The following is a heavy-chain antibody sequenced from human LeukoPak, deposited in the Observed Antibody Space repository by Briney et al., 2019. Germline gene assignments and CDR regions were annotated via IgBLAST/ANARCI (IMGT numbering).Heavy chain of an antibody. CDR1: GGSISNYY. V-gene: IGHV4-59*01. J-gene: IGHJ3*02. CDR2: IYYSGST. D-gene: IGHD4-17*01. Sequence: SETLSLTCTVSGGSISNYYWSWIRQPPGKGLEWIGYIYYSGSTNYNPSLKSRVTISVDTSKNQFSLKLSSVTAADTAVYYCATLYGDYADAFDIWGQGTMVTVSS. CDR3: ATLYGDYADAFDI.